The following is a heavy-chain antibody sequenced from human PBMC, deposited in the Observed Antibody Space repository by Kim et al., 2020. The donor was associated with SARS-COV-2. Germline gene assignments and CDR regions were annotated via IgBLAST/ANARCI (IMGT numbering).Heavy chain of an antibody. J-gene: IGHJ4*02. CDR1: GFTFSTYT. CDR2: IDTTSNYI. Sequence: GGSLRLSCVASGFTFSTYTMNWVRQAPGKGLEWVSYIDTTSNYIIYADSVRGRFTSSRDNTKNSLFLQMNSLGDDDTAIYYCARGHGGGTTHSDFWGQG. CDR3: ARGHGGGTTHSDF. D-gene: IGHD1-7*01. V-gene: IGHV3-48*02.